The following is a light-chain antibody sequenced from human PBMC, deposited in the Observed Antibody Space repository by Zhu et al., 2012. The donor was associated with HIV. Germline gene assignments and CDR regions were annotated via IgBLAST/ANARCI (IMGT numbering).Light chain of an antibody. J-gene: IGKJ1*01. Sequence: EIVMTQSPATLSVSPGERATLSCRASQSVSSNLAWYQQKPGQAPRLLIYGASSRATGIPARFSGSGSETDFTLTISGMQSEDFAVYYCQQYNNWPPWTFGQGTKVEIK. CDR2: GAS. CDR3: QQYNNWPPWT. CDR1: QSVSSN. V-gene: IGKV3-15*01.